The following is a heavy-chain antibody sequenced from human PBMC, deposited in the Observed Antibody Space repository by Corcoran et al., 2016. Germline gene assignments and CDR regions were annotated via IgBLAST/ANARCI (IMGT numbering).Heavy chain of an antibody. CDR3: AYCTKGDYYGMDV. J-gene: IGHJ6*02. CDR2: IYYSGST. CDR1: GGSINSYY. Sequence: QVQLQESGPGLVKPSETLSLTCTVSGGSINSYYWSWIRQPPGKGLEWIGYIYYSGSTNYNPSLKSRVTMSVDTSKNQFSLKLSSVAAADTAVYYCAYCTKGDYYGMDVWGQGTTVTVSS. D-gene: IGHD2-8*01. V-gene: IGHV4-59*01.